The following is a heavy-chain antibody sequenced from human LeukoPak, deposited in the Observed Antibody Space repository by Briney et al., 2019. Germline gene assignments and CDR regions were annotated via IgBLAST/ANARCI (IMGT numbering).Heavy chain of an antibody. D-gene: IGHD1-26*01. V-gene: IGHV3-74*01. CDR1: GFTVSRYW. Sequence: PGGSLRLSCAASGFTVSRYWMHWVRQAPGKGLVWVSRINSDGSSTNYADSVKGRFIISRDNAKNTLYLQMNSLRAGDTAVYYCASDLKWELLQPFDYWGQGTLVTVSS. CDR2: INSDGSST. CDR3: ASDLKWELLQPFDY. J-gene: IGHJ4*02.